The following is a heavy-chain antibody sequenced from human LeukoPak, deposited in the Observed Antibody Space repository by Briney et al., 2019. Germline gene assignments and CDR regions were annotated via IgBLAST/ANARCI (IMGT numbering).Heavy chain of an antibody. Sequence: PGGSLRLSCAASGFTFSSYWMHWVRQAPGKGLVWVSRINSDGSSTSYADSVKGRFTISRDNAKNTLYLQMNSLRAEDTAVYYCARGASDYDFWGGANLFDPWGQGTLVTVSS. CDR2: INSDGSST. D-gene: IGHD3-3*01. V-gene: IGHV3-74*01. J-gene: IGHJ5*02. CDR3: ARGASDYDFWGGANLFDP. CDR1: GFTFSSYW.